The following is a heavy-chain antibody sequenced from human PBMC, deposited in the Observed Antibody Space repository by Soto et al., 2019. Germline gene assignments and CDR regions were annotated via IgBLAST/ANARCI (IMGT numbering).Heavy chain of an antibody. CDR2: IYYSGST. J-gene: IGHJ3*02. D-gene: IGHD1-26*01. V-gene: IGHV4-59*01. CDR1: GGSISSYY. Sequence: SETLSLTCTVSGGSISSYYWSWIRQPPGKGLEWIGYIYYSGSTNYNPSLKSRVTISVGTSKNQFSLKLSSVTAADTAGNYCAREGAGSYCDIWGQGTMVTVS. CDR3: AREGAGSYCDI.